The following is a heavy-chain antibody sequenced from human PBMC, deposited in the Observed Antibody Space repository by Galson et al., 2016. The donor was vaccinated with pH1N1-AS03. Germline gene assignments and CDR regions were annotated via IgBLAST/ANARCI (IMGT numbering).Heavy chain of an antibody. Sequence: SVKVSCKASGYTFTGHWIHWVRQAPGQGPEWMGWINPNGGDTTYAQKFQGRVTMTRDTSITTAYLKLSGLRSDDTAVYFCARDNEPSAMFDYWGQGTLVTVSS. CDR2: INPNGGDT. J-gene: IGHJ4*02. D-gene: IGHD2-2*01. V-gene: IGHV1-2*02. CDR3: ARDNEPSAMFDY. CDR1: GYTFTGHW.